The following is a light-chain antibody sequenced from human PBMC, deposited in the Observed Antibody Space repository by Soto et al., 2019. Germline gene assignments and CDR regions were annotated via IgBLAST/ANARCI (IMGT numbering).Light chain of an antibody. CDR3: QQYNNWPYT. V-gene: IGKV3-15*01. CDR2: GAS. J-gene: IGKJ2*01. CDR1: QSVSSN. Sequence: EIVMTQSPATLSVSPGERATLSCRASQSVSSNLAWYQQKPGQAPRLLIYGASTRATGIPARFSGSGSGTEFTLTISSLQSGDFAVYYCQQYNNWPYTFGPGTKLELK.